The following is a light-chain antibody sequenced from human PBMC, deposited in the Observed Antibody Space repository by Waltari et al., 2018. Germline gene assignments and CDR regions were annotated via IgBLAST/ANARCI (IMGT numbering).Light chain of an antibody. J-gene: IGKJ2*03. CDR1: QSIGSW. CDR3: LQYSTSPYS. CDR2: KAS. Sequence: DIQMTQSPSSLSASVGATVTITCRASQSIGSWLAWYHQEAGKAPKLLIYKASSLLTGVPSRFSGSGSGTYFTLTISSLQPEDFATYYCLQYSTSPYSFGQGTKVEIK. V-gene: IGKV1D-16*01.